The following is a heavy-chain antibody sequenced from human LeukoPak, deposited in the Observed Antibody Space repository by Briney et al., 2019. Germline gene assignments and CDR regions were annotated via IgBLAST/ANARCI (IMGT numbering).Heavy chain of an antibody. J-gene: IGHJ4*02. D-gene: IGHD3-10*01. V-gene: IGHV3-15*07. CDR2: IKNKNEGGAS. CDR1: GLTFENVW. CDR3: TTGIDDGGGY. Sequence: GGSLRLSCVVSGLTFENVWMNWVRQAPGEGLEWVGRIKNKNEGGASHYAASVKDRFSISRGDSRTTLFLQMNSLKIEDTGVYYCTTGIDDGGGYWGQGTQVTVSS.